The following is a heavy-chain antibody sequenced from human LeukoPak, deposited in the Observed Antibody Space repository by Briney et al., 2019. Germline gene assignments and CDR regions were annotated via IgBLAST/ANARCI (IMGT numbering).Heavy chain of an antibody. CDR2: IYTSGST. D-gene: IGHD4-23*01. Sequence: SETLSLTCTVSGGSISSYYWSWIRQPAGKGLEWIGRIYTSGSTNYNPSLKSRVTISVDTSKNQFSLKLSSVTAADTAVYYCARDHYGGKTDAFDIWGQGTMVTVSS. J-gene: IGHJ3*02. CDR3: ARDHYGGKTDAFDI. V-gene: IGHV4-4*07. CDR1: GGSISSYY.